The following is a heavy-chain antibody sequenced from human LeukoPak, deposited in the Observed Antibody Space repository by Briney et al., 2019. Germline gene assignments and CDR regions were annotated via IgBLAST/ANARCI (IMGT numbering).Heavy chain of an antibody. CDR3: AKPGVCL. CDR2: IGASGAST. J-gene: IGHJ4*02. D-gene: IGHD5/OR15-5a*01. Sequence: GSLRLSCAASGFTFSTYGMSWVRQAPGKGLEWVSGIGASGASTYYADSVKGRFTISRDNARNTLYLQLKSLRVEDTAVYYCAKPGVCLWGQGTLVTVSS. CDR1: GFTFSTYG. V-gene: IGHV3-23*01.